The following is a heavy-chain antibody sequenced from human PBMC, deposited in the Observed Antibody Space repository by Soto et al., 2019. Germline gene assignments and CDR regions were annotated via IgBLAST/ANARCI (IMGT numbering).Heavy chain of an antibody. V-gene: IGHV3-33*05. J-gene: IGHJ4*02. D-gene: IGHD1-1*01. CDR1: GFPFREFG. Sequence: ESGGGMVQPGRSLRLSCVASGFPFREFGMHWVHQAPGKGLEWVALISYDGSDYADSVKGRFTISRDDSRDTLFLHMDNLRPDDTGVYYCARRWNYYLDFWGQGTLVAVSS. CDR3: ARRWNYYLDF. CDR2: ISYDGSD.